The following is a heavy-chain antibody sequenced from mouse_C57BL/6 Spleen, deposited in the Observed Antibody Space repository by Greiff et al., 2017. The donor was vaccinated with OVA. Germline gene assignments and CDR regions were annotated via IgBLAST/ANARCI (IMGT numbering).Heavy chain of an antibody. V-gene: IGHV1-82*01. CDR2: IYPGDGDT. Sequence: VQLQQSGPELVKPGASVKISCKASGYAFSSSWMNWVKQRPGKGLEWIGRIYPGDGDTNYNGKFKGKATLTADKSSSTAYMQLSSLTSEDSAVYVCARTAGTTNFDYWGQGTTLTVSS. J-gene: IGHJ2*01. D-gene: IGHD4-1*01. CDR3: ARTAGTTNFDY. CDR1: GYAFSSSW.